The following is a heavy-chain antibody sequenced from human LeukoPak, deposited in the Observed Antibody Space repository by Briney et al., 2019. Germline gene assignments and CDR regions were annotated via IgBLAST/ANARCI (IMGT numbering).Heavy chain of an antibody. CDR1: GGSVSSNSAA. Sequence: SQTLSLTCAISGGSVSSNSAAWNWIRQSPSRGLEWLGRTYYRSKWYNDYAVSVKSRITINPDTSKNQFSLQLNSVTPEDTAVYYCAREGCSGGSCYSGAFDIWGQGTMVTVSS. CDR2: TYYRSKWYN. D-gene: IGHD2-15*01. J-gene: IGHJ3*02. CDR3: AREGCSGGSCYSGAFDI. V-gene: IGHV6-1*01.